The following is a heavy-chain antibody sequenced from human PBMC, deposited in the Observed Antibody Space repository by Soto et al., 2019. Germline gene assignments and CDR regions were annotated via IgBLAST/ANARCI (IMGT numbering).Heavy chain of an antibody. CDR1: GGSISRSSYY. V-gene: IGHV4-39*02. Sequence: LSLTCTVSGGSISRSSYYWGWIRQPPGKGLEWIESIYYSGSTYYNPSLKSRVTISVDTSKNHFSLKLSSVTAADTAVYYCASQDSYFYGMDVWGQGTTVTVSS. J-gene: IGHJ6*02. CDR2: IYYSGST. CDR3: ASQDSYFYGMDV.